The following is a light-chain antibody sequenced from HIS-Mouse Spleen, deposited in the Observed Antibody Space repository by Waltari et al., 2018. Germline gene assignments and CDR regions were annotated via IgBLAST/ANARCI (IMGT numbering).Light chain of an antibody. CDR2: EGS. J-gene: IGLJ2*01. CDR3: CSYAGSSTFLV. Sequence: QSALTQPASVSGSPGQSITISCTGTSSDVGSYNLVSWYQQHPGKAPKLMIYEGSKRPSGVANPFSGSKSGNTASLTISGLQAEDEADYYCCSYAGSSTFLVFGGGTKLTVL. CDR1: SSDVGSYNL. V-gene: IGLV2-23*03.